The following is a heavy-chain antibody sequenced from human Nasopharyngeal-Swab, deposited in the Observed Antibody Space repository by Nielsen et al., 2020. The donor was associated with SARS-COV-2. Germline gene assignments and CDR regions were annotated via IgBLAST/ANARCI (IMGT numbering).Heavy chain of an antibody. D-gene: IGHD3-10*01. J-gene: IGHJ6*02. V-gene: IGHV3-11*01. CDR3: ARDLSGVRGFYYYYGMDV. Sequence: GESLKISCAASGFTFSDYYMSWIRQAPGKGLEWVSYISSSGSTIYYADSVKGRFTISRDNAKNSLYLQMNSLRAEDTAVYYCARDLSGVRGFYYYYGMDVWGQGTTVTVSS. CDR1: GFTFSDYY. CDR2: ISSSGSTI.